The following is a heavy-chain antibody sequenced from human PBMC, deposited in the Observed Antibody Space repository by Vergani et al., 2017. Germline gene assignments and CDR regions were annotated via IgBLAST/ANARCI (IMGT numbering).Heavy chain of an antibody. D-gene: IGHD3-22*01. CDR1: GYTFTSYD. CDR2: MNPNSGNT. CDR3: AREVHHSSGYYYHFDY. J-gene: IGHJ4*02. V-gene: IGHV1-8*01. Sequence: QVQLVQSGAEVKKPGASVKVSCKASGYTFTSYDINWVRQATGQGLEWMGWMNPNSGNTGYAQKFQGRVTMTRDTSISTAYMELSRLRSDDTAVYYCAREVHHSSGYYYHFDYWGQGTLVTVSS.